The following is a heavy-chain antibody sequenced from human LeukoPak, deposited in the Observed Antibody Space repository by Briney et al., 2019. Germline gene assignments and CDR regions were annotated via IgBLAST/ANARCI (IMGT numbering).Heavy chain of an antibody. CDR2: INPNSGGT. J-gene: IGHJ4*02. D-gene: IGHD5-24*01. CDR3: ARVTRRDGYNYGLDY. Sequence: ASVKVSCKASGYTFTVYYMHWVRQAPGQGLEWMGWINPNSGGTNYAQKFQGRVTMTRDTSISTAYMELSRLRSDDTAVYYCARVTRRDGYNYGLDYWGQGTLVTVSS. CDR1: GYTFTVYY. V-gene: IGHV1-2*02.